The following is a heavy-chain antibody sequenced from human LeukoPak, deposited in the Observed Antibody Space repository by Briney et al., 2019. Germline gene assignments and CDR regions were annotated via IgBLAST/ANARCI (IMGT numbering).Heavy chain of an antibody. D-gene: IGHD2-15*01. J-gene: IGHJ6*03. CDR1: GGSISSSSYY. CDR2: IYYSGST. Sequence: SETLSLTCTVSGGSISSSSYYWGWIRQPPGKGLEWIGYIYYSGSTNYNPSLKSRVTISVDTSKNQFSLKLRSVTAADTAVYYCARTTEGYCRGRSCYSYYYYMDVWGKGTTVTVSS. V-gene: IGHV4-61*05. CDR3: ARTTEGYCRGRSCYSYYYYMDV.